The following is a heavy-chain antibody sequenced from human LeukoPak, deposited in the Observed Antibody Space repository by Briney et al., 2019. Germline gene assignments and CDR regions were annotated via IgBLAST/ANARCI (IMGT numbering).Heavy chain of an antibody. CDR2: IYYSGST. Sequence: SETLSLTCTVSGGSISSSSYYWGWIRQPPGKGLEWIGSIYYSGSTYYNPSLKSRVTISVDTSKNQFSLKLSSVTAADTAVYYGAPVPTNYYGSGSYVPFPVKSRSTLDYWGKGTLVTVSS. D-gene: IGHD3-10*01. CDR3: APVPTNYYGSGSYVPFPVKSRSTLDY. J-gene: IGHJ4*02. V-gene: IGHV4-39*07. CDR1: GGSISSSSYY.